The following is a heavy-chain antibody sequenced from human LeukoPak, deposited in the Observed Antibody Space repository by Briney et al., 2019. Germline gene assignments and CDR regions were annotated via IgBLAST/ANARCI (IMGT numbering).Heavy chain of an antibody. J-gene: IGHJ4*02. V-gene: IGHV3-21*01. CDR3: ASHTGRYYYGSGSYYFDY. Sequence: KPGGSLRLSCAASGFTFSSYSMNWVRQAPGKGLEWVSSISSSSYIYYAGSVKGRFTISRDNAKNSLYLQMNSLRAEDTAVYYCASHTGRYYYGSGSYYFDYWGQGTLVTVSS. D-gene: IGHD3-10*01. CDR1: GFTFSSYS. CDR2: ISSSSYI.